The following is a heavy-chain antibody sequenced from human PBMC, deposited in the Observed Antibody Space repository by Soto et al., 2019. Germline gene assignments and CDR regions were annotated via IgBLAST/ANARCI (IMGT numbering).Heavy chain of an antibody. J-gene: IGHJ3*02. CDR2: IKQDGSEK. Sequence: GGSLRLSCAASGFTFSSYWMSWVRQAPGKGLEWVANIKQDGSEKYYVDSVKGRFTISRDNAKNSLYLQMNSLRAEDTAVYYCAREPRSARLELRDDAFDIWGQGTMVTVSS. D-gene: IGHD1-7*01. V-gene: IGHV3-7*01. CDR1: GFTFSSYW. CDR3: AREPRSARLELRDDAFDI.